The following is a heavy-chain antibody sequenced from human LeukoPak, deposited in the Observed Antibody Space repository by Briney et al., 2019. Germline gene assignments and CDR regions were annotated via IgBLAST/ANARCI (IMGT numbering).Heavy chain of an antibody. D-gene: IGHD3-22*01. Sequence: SETLSLTCAVYGGSFSGYYWSWIRQPPGKGLEWIGEINHSGSTNYNPSLKSRVTISVDTSKNQFSLNLSSVTAADTAVYYCARGPRADDSSGYPVDYWGQGTLVTVSS. CDR3: ARGPRADDSSGYPVDY. CDR1: GGSFSGYY. J-gene: IGHJ4*02. V-gene: IGHV4-34*01. CDR2: INHSGST.